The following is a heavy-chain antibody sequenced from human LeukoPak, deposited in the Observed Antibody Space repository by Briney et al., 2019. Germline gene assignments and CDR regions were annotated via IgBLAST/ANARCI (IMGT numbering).Heavy chain of an antibody. Sequence: SQTLSLTCTVSGGSISSGGYSWSWIRRYQGKGLEWLGYIYYSGSTYYNPSLKSRVTISVDTSKNQFSLKLSSVTAADTAVYYCARADYYDSSGYYSDWFDYWGQGTLVTVSS. CDR3: ARADYYDSSGYYSDWFDY. V-gene: IGHV4-31*03. CDR1: GGSISSGGYS. D-gene: IGHD3-22*01. J-gene: IGHJ4*02. CDR2: IYYSGST.